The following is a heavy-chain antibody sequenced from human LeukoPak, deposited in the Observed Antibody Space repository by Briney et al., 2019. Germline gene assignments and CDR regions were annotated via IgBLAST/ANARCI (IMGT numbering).Heavy chain of an antibody. J-gene: IGHJ6*02. CDR1: GFTFNDYA. Sequence: GRSLRLSCAASGFTFNDYAMHWVRQVPGKGLEWVAGIGWNGATIHYADSVKGRFTISRDNAKKSLYLEMNSLRAEDTALYYCAKDPGIAVAVRDYYYGMDVWGQGTTVTVSS. CDR2: IGWNGATI. CDR3: AKDPGIAVAVRDYYYGMDV. V-gene: IGHV3-9*01. D-gene: IGHD6-19*01.